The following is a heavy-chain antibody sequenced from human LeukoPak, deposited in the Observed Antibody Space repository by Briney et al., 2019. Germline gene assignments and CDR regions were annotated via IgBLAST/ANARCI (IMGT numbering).Heavy chain of an antibody. Sequence: GGSLRLSCAASGFTFSSYDMHWVRQATGKGLEWVSAIGTAGDTYYPGSVKGRFTISRENAKNSLYLQMNSLRAGDTAVYYCASGIVVVPAAIFRAFDIWGQGTMVTVSS. V-gene: IGHV3-13*01. D-gene: IGHD2-2*01. J-gene: IGHJ3*02. CDR2: IGTAGDT. CDR3: ASGIVVVPAAIFRAFDI. CDR1: GFTFSSYD.